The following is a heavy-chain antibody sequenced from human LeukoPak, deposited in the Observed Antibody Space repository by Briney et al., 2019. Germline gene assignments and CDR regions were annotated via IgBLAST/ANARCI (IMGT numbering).Heavy chain of an antibody. CDR3: AREVPPQDQMGYYFGY. CDR1: GGSISSGGYY. D-gene: IGHD2-8*01. CDR2: IYYSGST. Sequence: SETLSLTCTVSGGSISSGGYYWSWIRQHPGKGLEWIGYIYYSGSTYYNPSLKSRVTISVDTSKNQFSLKLSSVTAADTAVYYCAREVPPQDQMGYYFGYWGQGTLVTVSS. V-gene: IGHV4-31*03. J-gene: IGHJ4*02.